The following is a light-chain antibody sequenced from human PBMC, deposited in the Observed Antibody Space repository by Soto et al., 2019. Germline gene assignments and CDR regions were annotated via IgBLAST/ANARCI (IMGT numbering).Light chain of an antibody. CDR3: QKYNNAPRT. Sequence: DIPMTQSPSSLSASVGDRVTITCRASQGIRHYLAWYQQKPGKIPKLLIYDSSTLQSGVPSRFSGSGSGTDFTLTISSLQPEDVAIYYCQKYNNAPRTFGPGTKVEIK. CDR2: DSS. CDR1: QGIRHY. V-gene: IGKV1-27*01. J-gene: IGKJ1*01.